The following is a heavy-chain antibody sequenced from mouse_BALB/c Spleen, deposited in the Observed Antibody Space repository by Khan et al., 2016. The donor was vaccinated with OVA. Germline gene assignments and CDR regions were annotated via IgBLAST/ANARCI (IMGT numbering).Heavy chain of an antibody. CDR2: ISSGGDYT. D-gene: IGHD4-1*01. CDR1: GFTFSSYS. Sequence: EVELVESGGDLVKPGGSLKLSCAASGFTFSSYSMSWVRQTPDKRLEWVASISSGGDYTYYPDSVKGRFTISRDNAKNTLYLQMSDLKYEDTATYYCAAHLTGSFAYWGQGTLVTVSA. J-gene: IGHJ3*01. V-gene: IGHV5-6*01. CDR3: AAHLTGSFAY.